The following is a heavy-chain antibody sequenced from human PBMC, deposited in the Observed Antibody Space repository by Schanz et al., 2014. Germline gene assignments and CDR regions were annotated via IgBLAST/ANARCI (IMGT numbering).Heavy chain of an antibody. V-gene: IGHV4-61*02. D-gene: IGHD6-19*01. CDR1: GGSISSGVHY. CDR3: ARGHHPHGITVAARGFDP. J-gene: IGHJ5*02. Sequence: PVLVKPSETLSLTCTVSGGSISSGVHYWSWVRQPAGRGLEWIGRIYISGSTRFNPSLKSRVTMSLDTSKNQVSLTLRSVTAADTAVYYCARGHHPHGITVAARGFDPWGQGTLVTVSS. CDR2: IYISGST.